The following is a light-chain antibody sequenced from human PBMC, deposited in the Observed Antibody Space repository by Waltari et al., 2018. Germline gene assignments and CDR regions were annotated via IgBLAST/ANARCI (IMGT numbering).Light chain of an antibody. J-gene: IGKJ1*01. Sequence: DFVMTQSPDSLAVSLGERATINCKSSRSVLSSSNNKNYLAWYQQKPRQPPKLLIYWASTRESGVPDRFSGSGSATDFTLTISSLQAEDVAVYYCQQYYRAPQTFGQGTKVEIK. CDR3: QQYYRAPQT. V-gene: IGKV4-1*01. CDR1: RSVLSSSNNKNY. CDR2: WAS.